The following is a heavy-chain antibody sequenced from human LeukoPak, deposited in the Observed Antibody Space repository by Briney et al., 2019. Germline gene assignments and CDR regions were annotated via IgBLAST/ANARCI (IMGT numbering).Heavy chain of an antibody. D-gene: IGHD6-19*01. CDR3: ARGVAGGDYYYYGMDV. V-gene: IGHV1-3*01. CDR2: INAGNGNT. CDR1: GYTFTSYA. Sequence: ASVKDSCKASGYTFTSYAMHWVRQAPGQRLEWMGWINAGNGNTKYSQKFQGRVTITRDTSASTAYMELSSLRSEDTAVYYCARGVAGGDYYYYGMDVWGQGTTVTVSS. J-gene: IGHJ6*02.